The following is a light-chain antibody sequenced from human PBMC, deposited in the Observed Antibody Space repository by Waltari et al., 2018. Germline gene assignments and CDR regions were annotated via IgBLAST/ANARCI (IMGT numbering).Light chain of an antibody. CDR2: KAS. CDR3: QQYDPLSPYT. CDR1: QSISSW. J-gene: IGKJ2*01. Sequence: DIQMTQSPSSLSASVGDRVTLTCRASQSISSWLAWYQLKPGKAPKLLIYKASSLESGVPSRFSGSGSGTEFTLTISSLQPDDFATYYCQQYDPLSPYTFGQGTKLEI. V-gene: IGKV1-5*03.